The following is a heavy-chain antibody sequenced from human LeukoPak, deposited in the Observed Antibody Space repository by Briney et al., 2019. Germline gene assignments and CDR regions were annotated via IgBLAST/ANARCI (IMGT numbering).Heavy chain of an antibody. D-gene: IGHD3-16*01. CDR3: AKASWVSSADAVL. CDR2: ISYDGSNK. V-gene: IGHV3-30*14. Sequence: GGSLRLSCAASGFTFSSYAMHWVRQAPGKGLEWVAVISYDGSNKYYADSVKGRFTISRDESRNTVYLQMNNLRVEDTAEYFCAKASWVSSADAVLWGQGTLVTVSS. CDR1: GFTFSSYA. J-gene: IGHJ4*02.